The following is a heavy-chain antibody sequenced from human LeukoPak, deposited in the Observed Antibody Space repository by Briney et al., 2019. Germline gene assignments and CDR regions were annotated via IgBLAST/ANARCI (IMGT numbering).Heavy chain of an antibody. V-gene: IGHV4-30-4*01. Sequence: SETLSLTCTVSGGSISSGDFYWSWIRQPPEKGLEYIGYIYHSGITFYNPSLRSRVTVSIDTSRNQFSLKLSSVTAADTAVYYCARDRSTVDYYGLDVWGQGTTVIVSS. J-gene: IGHJ6*02. CDR1: GGSISSGDFY. CDR2: IYHSGIT. D-gene: IGHD4-11*01. CDR3: ARDRSTVDYYGLDV.